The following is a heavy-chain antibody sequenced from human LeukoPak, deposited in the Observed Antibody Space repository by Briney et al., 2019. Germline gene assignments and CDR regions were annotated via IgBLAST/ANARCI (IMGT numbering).Heavy chain of an antibody. CDR1: GYTFTGYY. D-gene: IGHD3-22*01. Sequence: ASVKVSCKTSGYTFTGYYMHWVRQAPGQGLEWMGWINPNSGGTNYAQRFQGRVTMTRETSMSTAYMELSRLRSDDSAVYYCARYFYDSSGSSSDAFDIWGQGTMVTVSS. J-gene: IGHJ3*02. V-gene: IGHV1-2*02. CDR2: INPNSGGT. CDR3: ARYFYDSSGSSSDAFDI.